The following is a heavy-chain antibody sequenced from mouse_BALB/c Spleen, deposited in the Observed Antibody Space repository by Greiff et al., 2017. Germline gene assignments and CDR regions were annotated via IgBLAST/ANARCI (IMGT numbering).Heavy chain of an antibody. CDR1: GYAFTNYL. D-gene: IGHD2-12*01. CDR2: INPGSGGT. J-gene: IGHJ4*01. Sequence: VQLQQSGAELVRPGTSVKVSCKASGYAFTNYLIEWVKQRPGQGLEWIGVINPGSGGTNYTEKFKGKATLTADKSSSTAYMQLSSLTSDDSAVYFCTRADYNYDEDYAMDYWGQGTSVTVSS. V-gene: IGHV1-54*01. CDR3: TRADYNYDEDYAMDY.